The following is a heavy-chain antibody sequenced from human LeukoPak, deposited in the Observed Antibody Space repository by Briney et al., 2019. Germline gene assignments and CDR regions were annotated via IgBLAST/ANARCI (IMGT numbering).Heavy chain of an antibody. V-gene: IGHV4-34*01. CDR2: INHSGST. Sequence: NASETLSLTCAVYGGSFSGYYWSWIRQPPGKGLGWIGEINHSGSTNYNPSLKSRVTISVDTSKNQFSLKLSSVTAADTAVYYCASWSYDILTGYPNWFDPWGQGTLVTVSS. J-gene: IGHJ5*02. CDR1: GGSFSGYY. D-gene: IGHD3-9*01. CDR3: ASWSYDILTGYPNWFDP.